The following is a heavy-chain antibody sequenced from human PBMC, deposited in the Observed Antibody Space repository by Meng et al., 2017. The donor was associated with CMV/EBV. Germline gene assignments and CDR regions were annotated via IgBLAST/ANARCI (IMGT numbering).Heavy chain of an antibody. J-gene: IGHJ4*02. CDR3: ARVWDSGWDY. V-gene: IGHV4-34*01. CDR2: INHSGST. CDR1: GGSFSGYY. Sequence: QVQLQQWGAGLLKPSATRSLTCAVYGGSFSGYYWSWIRQPPGKGLEWIGEINHSGSTNYNPSLKSRVTISVDTSKNQFSLKLSSVTAADTAVYYCARVWDSGWDYWGQGTLVTVSS. D-gene: IGHD3-22*01.